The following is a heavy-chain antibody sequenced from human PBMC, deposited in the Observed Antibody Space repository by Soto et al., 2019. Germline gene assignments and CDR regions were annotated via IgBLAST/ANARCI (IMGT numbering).Heavy chain of an antibody. Sequence: QVQLVQSGAEVKKPGSSVKVSCKASGGTFSSYTISWVRQAPGQGLEWMGRIIPILGIANYAKKFQGRVTLTADKSTSTAYMDLSSLRSEDTAVYYCARDRQPGYSSSWFDYWGQGTLVTGSS. D-gene: IGHD6-13*01. CDR3: ARDRQPGYSSSWFDY. V-gene: IGHV1-69*08. J-gene: IGHJ4*02. CDR2: IIPILGIA. CDR1: GGTFSSYT.